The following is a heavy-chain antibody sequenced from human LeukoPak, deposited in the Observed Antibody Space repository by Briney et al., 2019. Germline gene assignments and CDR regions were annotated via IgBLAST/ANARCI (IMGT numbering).Heavy chain of an antibody. CDR2: MSYDGDNK. J-gene: IGHJ4*02. V-gene: IGHV3-30*04. D-gene: IGHD3-22*01. CDR3: ARDLYRIVVVPHYFDY. CDR1: GFTFSSYA. Sequence: GGSLRLSCAASGFTFSSYAMHWVRQAPGKGLEWVAVMSYDGDNKYSADSVKGRFTISRDNSKNTLYLQMNSLRAEDTAVYYCARDLYRIVVVPHYFDYWGQGTLVTVSS.